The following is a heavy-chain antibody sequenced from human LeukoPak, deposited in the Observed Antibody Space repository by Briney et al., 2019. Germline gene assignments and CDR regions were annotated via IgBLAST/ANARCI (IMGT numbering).Heavy chain of an antibody. CDR1: GYTFTGYY. Sequence: GASVKVSCKASGYTFTGYYMHWVRQAPGQGLEWMGWINPNSGGTNYAQKFQGRVTMTRDTSISTAYMELSRLRSDDTAVYYCARPRWVAVAGTDFDYWGQGTQVTVSS. J-gene: IGHJ4*02. CDR2: INPNSGGT. D-gene: IGHD6-19*01. V-gene: IGHV1-2*02. CDR3: ARPRWVAVAGTDFDY.